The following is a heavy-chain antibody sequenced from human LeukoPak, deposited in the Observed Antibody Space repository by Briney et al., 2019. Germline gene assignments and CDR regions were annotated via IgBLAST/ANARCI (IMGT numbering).Heavy chain of an antibody. Sequence: PGGSLRLSCAASGFTFSNYGMHWVRQAPGKGLEWVTGITWNGASTGFADSVKGRFTISRDNAKNSLYLGMSSLRAEDTALYYCAREYGDYSSYFDLWGRGTLVTVSS. CDR3: AREYGDYSSYFDL. CDR2: ITWNGAST. J-gene: IGHJ2*01. D-gene: IGHD4-17*01. V-gene: IGHV3-20*04. CDR1: GFTFSNYG.